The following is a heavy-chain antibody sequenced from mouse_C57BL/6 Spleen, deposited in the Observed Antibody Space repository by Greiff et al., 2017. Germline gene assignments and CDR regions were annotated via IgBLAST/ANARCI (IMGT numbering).Heavy chain of an antibody. J-gene: IGHJ2*01. V-gene: IGHV1-64*01. Sequence: QVQLQQPGAELVKPGASVKLSCKASGYTFTSYWMPWVKQSPGQGLEWIGMIHPNSGSTNYNEKFKSKATLTVDKSSSTAYMQLSSLTSEDSAVYYCARGYSNYRNFDYWGQGTTLTVSS. D-gene: IGHD2-5*01. CDR2: IHPNSGST. CDR1: GYTFTSYW. CDR3: ARGYSNYRNFDY.